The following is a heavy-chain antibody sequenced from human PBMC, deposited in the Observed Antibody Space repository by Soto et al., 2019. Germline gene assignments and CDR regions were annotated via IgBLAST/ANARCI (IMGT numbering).Heavy chain of an antibody. CDR1: GFTFSSYA. V-gene: IGHV3-23*01. Sequence: AGGSLRLSCAASGFTFSSYAMSWVRQAPGKGLEWVSGISGSGGATYYADSVKGRFTISRDNSKNTLYVQMNSLRAEDTAVYYCAKSVSKNIVAPDAFDIWGQGTMVTVSS. CDR3: AKSVSKNIVAPDAFDI. CDR2: ISGSGGAT. D-gene: IGHD5-12*01. J-gene: IGHJ3*02.